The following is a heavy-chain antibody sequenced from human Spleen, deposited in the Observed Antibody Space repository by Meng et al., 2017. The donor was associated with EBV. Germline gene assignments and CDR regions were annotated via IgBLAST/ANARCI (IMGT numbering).Heavy chain of an antibody. V-gene: IGHV1-3*04. J-gene: IGHJ4*02. CDR2: INTDNGNT. D-gene: IGHD2/OR15-2a*01. CDR3: ARGGGTTGLWFSDY. CDR1: IHPTSFTRYP. Sequence: RVATVVWVRGVWGFSYGFLQGFCIHPTSFTRYPIHWVRQAPGQGLEWMGRINTDNGNTKYSQNFQGRVTITRDTSASTVYVELSSLRSEDTAVYYCARGGGTTGLWFSDYWGQGTLVTVSS.